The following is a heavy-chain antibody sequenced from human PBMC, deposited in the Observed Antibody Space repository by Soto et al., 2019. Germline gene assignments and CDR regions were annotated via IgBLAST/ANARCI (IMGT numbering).Heavy chain of an antibody. CDR1: GFTFSNYA. V-gene: IGHV3-23*01. J-gene: IGHJ6*02. D-gene: IGHD3-3*01. Sequence: EVQLLESGGGLVQPGGSLRLSCAAAGFTFSNYALTWFRQSPGKGLEWVSTFSGSGGSTYYADSVRGRFTISRDNSKNTLFLQMNSLRVEDTAIYYCARDWTGDTCPCLDVWGQGTTVSVSS. CDR2: FSGSGGST. CDR3: ARDWTGDTCPCLDV.